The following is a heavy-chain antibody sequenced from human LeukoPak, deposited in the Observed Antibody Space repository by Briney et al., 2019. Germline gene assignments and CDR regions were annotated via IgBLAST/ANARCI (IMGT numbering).Heavy chain of an antibody. D-gene: IGHD3-3*01. V-gene: IGHV1-18*01. J-gene: IGHJ6*02. CDR3: ARDMGGYYNYYYYGMDV. CDR1: GYTFTTYG. CDR2: ISVYNGNT. Sequence: APVKVSCKASGYTFTTYGINWVRQAPGQGLEWMGWISVYNGNTNYAENLQDRVTMTTDTSTSTAYMELRSLRSGDTAVYYCARDMGGYYNYYYYGMDVWGQGTTVTVSS.